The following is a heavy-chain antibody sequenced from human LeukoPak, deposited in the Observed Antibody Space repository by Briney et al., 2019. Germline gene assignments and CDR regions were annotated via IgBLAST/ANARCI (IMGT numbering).Heavy chain of an antibody. CDR1: GFTFSSYA. J-gene: IGHJ2*01. Sequence: PGGSLRLSCAASGFTFSSYAMSWVRQPPGKGLEWIGSIYNSGSTYYNPSLKSRVTISVDTSKNQSSLKLTSVTAADTAVYYCARDRTVMTARYFDLWGRGTLVTVSS. CDR3: ARDRTVMTARYFDL. V-gene: IGHV4-38-2*02. CDR2: IYNSGST. D-gene: IGHD4-17*01.